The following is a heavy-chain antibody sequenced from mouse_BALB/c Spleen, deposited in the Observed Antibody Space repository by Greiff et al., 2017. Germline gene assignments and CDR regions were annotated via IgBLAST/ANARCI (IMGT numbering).Heavy chain of an antibody. J-gene: IGHJ3*01. CDR1: GYAFSSYW. V-gene: IGHV1-80*01. D-gene: IGHD4-1*01. CDR3: ARITGTWFAY. CDR2: IYPGDGDT. Sequence: VKLVESGAELVRPGSSVKISCKASGYAFSSYWMNWVKQRPGQGLEWIGQIYPGDGDTNYNGKFKGKATLTADKSSSTAYMQLSSLTSEDSAVYFCARITGTWFAYWGQGTLVTVSA.